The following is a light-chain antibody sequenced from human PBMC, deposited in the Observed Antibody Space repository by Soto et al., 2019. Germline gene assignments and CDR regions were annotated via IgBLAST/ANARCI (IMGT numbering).Light chain of an antibody. CDR1: SSDVGAYNY. Sequence: QSALTQPASVSGSPGQSITISCTGTSSDVGAYNYVSWYRQHPGEAPKVLIYEVSNRPSGVSHRFSGSKSGNTASLTISGLQAADEGDYYCCSYTVNTTGVFGGGTKLTVL. J-gene: IGLJ3*02. V-gene: IGLV2-14*01. CDR2: EVS. CDR3: CSYTVNTTGV.